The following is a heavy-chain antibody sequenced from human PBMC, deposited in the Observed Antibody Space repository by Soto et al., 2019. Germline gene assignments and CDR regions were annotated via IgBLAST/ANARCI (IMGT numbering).Heavy chain of an antibody. CDR1: GFTFSSYA. Sequence: LRLSFAASGFTFSSYAMSWVRQAPGKGLEWVSAISGSGGSTYYADSVKGRFTISRDNSKNTLYLQMNSLRAEDTAVYYCAKDNIRSSGWLYYFDYWGPGTLVTVSS. CDR2: ISGSGGST. V-gene: IGHV3-23*01. J-gene: IGHJ4*02. CDR3: AKDNIRSSGWLYYFDY. D-gene: IGHD6-19*01.